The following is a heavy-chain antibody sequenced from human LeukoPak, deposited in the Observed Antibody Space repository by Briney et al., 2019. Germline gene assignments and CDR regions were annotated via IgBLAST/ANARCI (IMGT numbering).Heavy chain of an antibody. D-gene: IGHD4-23*01. V-gene: IGHV4-39*01. CDR2: IYYSGST. J-gene: IGHJ4*02. CDR3: ARHLNSGGNSPLVY. Sequence: PSETLSLTCTLSGDSITTTPYYWGWIRQSPGKGLEWIGIIYYSGSTYYNPSLKSRVTMSVDTSKNQFSLKLNSVTAADTAVYFCARHLNSGGNSPLVYWGQGTLVTVSS. CDR1: GDSITTTPYY.